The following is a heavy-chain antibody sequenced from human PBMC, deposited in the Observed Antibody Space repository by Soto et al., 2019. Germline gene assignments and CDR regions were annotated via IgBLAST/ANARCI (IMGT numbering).Heavy chain of an antibody. J-gene: IGHJ3*01. CDR1: GFTFDDYG. CDR3: XXXXXGYDNDAFNF. D-gene: IGHD5-12*01. CDR2: ITWNSGSV. V-gene: IGHV3-9*01. Sequence: EVQLVDSGGGLVQPGRSLRLSCVASGFTFDDYGLHWVRQTPEKGLEWVSSITWNSGSVFYADSVKGRFTISRDNAKNXXXXXXXXXXXXXXXXXXXXXXXXGYDNDAFNFWGQGTMVTVSS.